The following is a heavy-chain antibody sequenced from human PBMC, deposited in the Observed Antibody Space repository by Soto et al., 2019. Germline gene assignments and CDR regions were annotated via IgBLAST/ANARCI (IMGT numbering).Heavy chain of an antibody. V-gene: IGHV6-1*01. CDR1: GDSVSSNSAA. J-gene: IGHJ6*02. CDR2: TYYRSKWYN. D-gene: IGHD6-13*01. Sequence: PSQTLSLTCAISGDSVSSNSAAWNWIRQSPSRGLEWLGRTYYRSKWYNDYAVSVKSRITINPDTSKNQFSLQLNSVTPEDTAVYYCARDRPRPIAAAAPGMAVWGQGTTVTVSS. CDR3: ARDRPRPIAAAAPGMAV.